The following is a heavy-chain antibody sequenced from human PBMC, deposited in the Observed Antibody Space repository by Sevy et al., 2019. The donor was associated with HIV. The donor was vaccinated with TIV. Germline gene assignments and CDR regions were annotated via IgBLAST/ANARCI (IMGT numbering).Heavy chain of an antibody. CDR3: VRARAGIDH. CDR1: GFTVTFNS. V-gene: IGHV3-53*01. J-gene: IGHJ4*02. D-gene: IGHD6-19*01. Sequence: GGSLRLSCAASGFTVTFNSMSWVRQAPGRGLVWVSVIYVGRNTYYADAVKGRFTIFRDSFKDSVDLQMDSLRRDDSGVYYCVRARAGIDHWGQGTLVTVSS. CDR2: IYVGRNT.